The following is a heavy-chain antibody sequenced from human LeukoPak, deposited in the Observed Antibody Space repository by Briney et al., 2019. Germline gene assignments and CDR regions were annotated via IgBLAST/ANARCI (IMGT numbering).Heavy chain of an antibody. CDR1: GGSISSYY. Sequence: SETLSLTCTVSGGSISSYYWSWIRQPPAKGLEWIGYIYYSRSTNYNPSLKSRVTIPVDPSKHQSYLKLSSVTAADTDVYYCASSPVRRKYGGITTAWFDPWGQGPLVPVSS. CDR2: IYYSRST. V-gene: IGHV4-59*08. CDR3: ASSPVRRKYGGITTAWFDP. D-gene: IGHD4-23*01. J-gene: IGHJ5*02.